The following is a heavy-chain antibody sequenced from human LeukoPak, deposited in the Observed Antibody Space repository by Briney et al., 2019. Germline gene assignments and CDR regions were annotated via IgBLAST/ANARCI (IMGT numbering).Heavy chain of an antibody. D-gene: IGHD2-2*01. V-gene: IGHV3-23*01. Sequence: GGSLRLSCAASGFTFSSYAMSWVRQAPGKGLEWVSAISGSGGSTYYADSVKGRFTISRDNSKNTLYLQMNSLRAEDTVVYYCAKYCSSTSCFPAFRDYWGQGTLVTVSS. CDR2: ISGSGGST. CDR1: GFTFSSYA. J-gene: IGHJ4*02. CDR3: AKYCSSTSCFPAFRDY.